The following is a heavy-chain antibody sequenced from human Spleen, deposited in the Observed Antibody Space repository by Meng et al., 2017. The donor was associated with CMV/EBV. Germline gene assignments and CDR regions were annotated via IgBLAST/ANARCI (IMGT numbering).Heavy chain of an antibody. CDR1: GGTLSSYT. D-gene: IGHD5-18*01. CDR2: IIPILGIA. Sequence: SVKVSCKASGGTLSSYTISWVRQAPGQGLEWMGRIIPILGIANYAQKFQGRVTITADKSTSTAYMELSSLRSEDTAVYYCARGREVDTAMVAYYYYYGMDVWGQGTTVTVSS. V-gene: IGHV1-69*02. J-gene: IGHJ6*02. CDR3: ARGREVDTAMVAYYYYYGMDV.